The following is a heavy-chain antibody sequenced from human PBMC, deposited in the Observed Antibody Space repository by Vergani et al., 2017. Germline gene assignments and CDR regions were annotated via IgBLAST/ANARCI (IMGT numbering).Heavy chain of an antibody. Sequence: EVQLVESGGGLVQPGGSLRLSCAASGFTFSSYWMSWVRQAPGKGLEWVANIKQDGSEKYYVDSVKGRFTISRGNAKNSLYLQMNSLRAEDTAVYYCARDSFPYSSSPGDWGQGTLVTVSS. V-gene: IGHV3-7*01. D-gene: IGHD6-13*01. CDR3: ARDSFPYSSSPGD. CDR2: IKQDGSEK. J-gene: IGHJ4*02. CDR1: GFTFSSYW.